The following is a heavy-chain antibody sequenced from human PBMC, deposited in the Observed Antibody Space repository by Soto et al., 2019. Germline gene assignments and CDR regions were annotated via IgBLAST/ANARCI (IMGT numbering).Heavy chain of an antibody. V-gene: IGHV1-69*13. D-gene: IGHD2-2*01. Sequence: SVKVSCKASGGTFSSYAISWVRQAPGQGLEWMGGIIPIFGTANYAQKFQGRVTITADESTSTAYMELSSLRSEDTAVYYCARDPYIVVVPDAIQGGGRGRGYYYYGMDVWGQGTTVTVSS. CDR2: IIPIFGTA. CDR3: ARDPYIVVVPDAIQGGGRGRGYYYYGMDV. J-gene: IGHJ6*02. CDR1: GGTFSSYA.